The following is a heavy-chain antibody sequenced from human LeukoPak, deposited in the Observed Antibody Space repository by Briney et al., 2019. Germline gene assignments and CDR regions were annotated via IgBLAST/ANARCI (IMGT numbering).Heavy chain of an antibody. J-gene: IGHJ6*02. CDR1: GFTVGSNY. Sequence: PGGSLRLSCAASGFTVGSNYMSWVRQAPGKGLEWVSVIYSGGSTYYADSVRGRFTISRDNSKNTLYLQMNSLRAEDTAVYYCARDQSLAHGMDVWGQGTTVTVSS. CDR3: ARDQSLAHGMDV. V-gene: IGHV3-53*01. CDR2: IYSGGST. D-gene: IGHD3-16*01.